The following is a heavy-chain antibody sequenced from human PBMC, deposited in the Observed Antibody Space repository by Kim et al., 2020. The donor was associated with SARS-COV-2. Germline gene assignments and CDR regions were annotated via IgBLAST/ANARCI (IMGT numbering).Heavy chain of an antibody. CDR3: ARGARYSSSWYKSGGLDY. D-gene: IGHD6-13*01. CDR1: GDSVSSNSAA. J-gene: IGHJ4*02. V-gene: IGHV6-1*01. Sequence: SQTLSLTCAISGDSVSSNSAAWNWIRQSPSRGLEWLGRTYYRSKWYNDYAVSVKSRITINPDTSKNQFSLQLNSVTPEDTAVYYCARGARYSSSWYKSGGLDYWGQGTLVTVSS. CDR2: TYYRSKWYN.